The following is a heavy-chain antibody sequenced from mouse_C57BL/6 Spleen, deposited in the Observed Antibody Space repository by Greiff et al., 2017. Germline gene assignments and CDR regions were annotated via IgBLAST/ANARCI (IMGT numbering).Heavy chain of an antibody. Sequence: EVQGVESGEGLVKPGGSLKLSCAASGFTFSSYAMSWVRQTPEKRLEWVAYISSGGDYIYYADTVKGRFTISRDNARNTLYLQMSSLKSEDTAMYYCTREELGRHYFDYWGQGTTLTVSS. CDR1: GFTFSSYA. CDR3: TREELGRHYFDY. V-gene: IGHV5-9-1*02. D-gene: IGHD4-1*01. CDR2: ISSGGDYI. J-gene: IGHJ2*01.